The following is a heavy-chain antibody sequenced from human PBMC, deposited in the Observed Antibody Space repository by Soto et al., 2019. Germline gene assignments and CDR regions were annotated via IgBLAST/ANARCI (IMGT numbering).Heavy chain of an antibody. J-gene: IGHJ5*02. CDR3: AHRGDWGATVYWFDP. Sequence: QITLKESGPTLVKPTQTLTLTCSFSGLSLSTSGVGVGWIRQPPGKALEWLALIFWDDEKRFSPSLKSRLTITKDTSKNQVVLTMTNMDPVDTATYYCAHRGDWGATVYWFDPWGQGILVTVSS. V-gene: IGHV2-5*02. CDR1: GLSLSTSGVG. D-gene: IGHD4-17*01. CDR2: IFWDDEK.